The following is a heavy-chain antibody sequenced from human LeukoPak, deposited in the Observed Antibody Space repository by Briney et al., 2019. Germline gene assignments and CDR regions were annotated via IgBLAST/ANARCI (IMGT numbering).Heavy chain of an antibody. D-gene: IGHD5-18*01. J-gene: IGHJ6*02. CDR3: AKDQGLTAPPPYGLDV. CDR1: GGTFSSSA. Sequence: SVKVSCKTSGGTFSSSAITWVRQAPGQGLEWMGRIIPVLNITTYAQKFQGRVMITADTSTSTVYMELSSLRSEETAVYYCAKDQGLTAPPPYGLDVWGQGTTVIVTS. V-gene: IGHV1-69*04. CDR2: IIPVLNIT.